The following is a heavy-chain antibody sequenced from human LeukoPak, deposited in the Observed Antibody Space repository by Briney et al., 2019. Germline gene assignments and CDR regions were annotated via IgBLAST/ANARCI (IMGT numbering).Heavy chain of an antibody. CDR2: INQDGSAK. D-gene: IGHD1-26*01. V-gene: IGHV3-7*01. CDR3: ARDPAGVQWELVPSPNYYYYYYMDV. Sequence: PGGSLRLSCAASGFMFTSYWMSWVRQAPGKGLEWVANINQDGSAKYYVDSVKGRLTISRDNAKNSLYLQMNSLRAEDTAVYYCARDPAGVQWELVPSPNYYYYYYMDVWGKGTTVTVSS. J-gene: IGHJ6*03. CDR1: GFMFTSYW.